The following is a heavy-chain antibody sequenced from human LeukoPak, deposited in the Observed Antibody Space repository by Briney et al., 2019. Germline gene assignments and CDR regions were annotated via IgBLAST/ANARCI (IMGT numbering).Heavy chain of an antibody. J-gene: IGHJ3*02. V-gene: IGHV3-48*03. CDR1: GFTFSSYE. CDR3: ARGLHDYGDYVSAFDI. Sequence: GGSLRLSCAASGFTFSSYEMNWVRQAPGKGLEWVSYISSSGSTIYYADSVKGRFTISRDNAKNSLYLQMNSLRAEDTAVYYCARGLHDYGDYVSAFDIWGRGTMVTVSS. CDR2: ISSSGSTI. D-gene: IGHD4-17*01.